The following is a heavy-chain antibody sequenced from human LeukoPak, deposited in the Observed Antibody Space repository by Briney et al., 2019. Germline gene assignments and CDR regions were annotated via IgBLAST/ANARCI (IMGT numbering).Heavy chain of an antibody. J-gene: IGHJ4*02. V-gene: IGHV4-59*08. CDR1: GGSTRNHY. D-gene: IGHD3-22*01. CDR2: IHYSGST. CDR3: ARREDSGSRGYYGL. Sequence: PSETPSLTPTLPGGSTRNHYWSSVRQPPRQGREWSGYIHYSGSTNYNPSLKSRVTMSVDTSNNRISLKVTSVTAADTAVYYCARREDSGSRGYYGLWGQGTLITVSS.